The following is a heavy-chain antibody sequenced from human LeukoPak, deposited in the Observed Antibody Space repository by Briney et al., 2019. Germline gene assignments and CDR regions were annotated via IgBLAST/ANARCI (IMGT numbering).Heavy chain of an antibody. V-gene: IGHV3-7*01. D-gene: IGHD3-9*01. CDR3: ARDGADILTGYFVYYYYGMDV. J-gene: IGHJ6*02. CDR1: GFTFSSYW. Sequence: GGSLRLSCAASGFTFSSYWMSWVRQAPGKGLEWVANIKQDGSEKYYVDSVKGRFTISRDNAKNSLYLQMNSLRAEDTAVYYCARDGADILTGYFVYYYYGMDVWGQGTTVTVSS. CDR2: IKQDGSEK.